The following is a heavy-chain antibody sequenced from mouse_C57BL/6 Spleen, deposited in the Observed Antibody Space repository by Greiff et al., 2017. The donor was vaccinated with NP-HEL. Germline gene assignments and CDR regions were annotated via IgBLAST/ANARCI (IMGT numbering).Heavy chain of an antibody. V-gene: IGHV1-84*01. J-gene: IGHJ4*01. CDR3: ARSFYSNYGVDYAMDD. D-gene: IGHD2-5*01. Sequence: VQRVESGPELVKPGASVKISCKASGYTFTDYYINWVKQRPGQGLEWIGWIYPGSGNTKYNGKFKGKATLTVDTSSSTAYMQLSSLTSEDSAVYFCARSFYSNYGVDYAMDDWGQGTSVTVSS. CDR2: IYPGSGNT. CDR1: GYTFTDYY.